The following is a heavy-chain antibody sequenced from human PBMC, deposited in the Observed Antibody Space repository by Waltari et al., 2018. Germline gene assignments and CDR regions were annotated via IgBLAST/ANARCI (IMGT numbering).Heavy chain of an antibody. D-gene: IGHD3-3*01. CDR2: IGVDGRST. Sequence: EVQLLQSAGGQVQPGGSLRLSFVGSGFRFRRHAMSWVRQVQGKGLVCVSTIGVDGRSTFYPDSVKGRFTISKDNSMNTLYLQMTRLRAEDTAVYYCARASAGHYDAFDMWGHGTTVSVSS. CDR1: GFRFRRHA. CDR3: ARASAGHYDAFDM. V-gene: IGHV3-23*01. J-gene: IGHJ3*02.